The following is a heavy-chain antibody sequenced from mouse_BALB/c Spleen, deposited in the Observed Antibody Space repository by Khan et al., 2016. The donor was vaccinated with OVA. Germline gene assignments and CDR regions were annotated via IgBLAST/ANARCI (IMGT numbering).Heavy chain of an antibody. CDR2: INTNTGEP. CDR1: GYIFTNYG. D-gene: IGHD1-1*01. V-gene: IGHV9-3*02. J-gene: IGHJ3*01. Sequence: QIQLVQSGPELKKPGETVKISCKASGYIFTNYGMNWVKQAPGKGLKWMGWINTNTGEPTYAEEFKGRFAFYLETSASTAYLQINNLKNEDTATYFCAIGNYYGSNSWFGYWGQGTLVTVSA. CDR3: AIGNYYGSNSWFGY.